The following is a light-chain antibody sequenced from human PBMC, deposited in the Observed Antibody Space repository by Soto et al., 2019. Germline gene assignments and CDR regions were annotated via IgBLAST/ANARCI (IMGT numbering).Light chain of an antibody. CDR1: QSVSSY. CDR2: DAS. CDR3: QAPFT. V-gene: IGKV3-11*01. Sequence: EIVLTQSPATLSLSPGERATLSCRASQSVSSYLAWYQQKPGQAPRLLIYDASNRATGIPARFSGSGSGTDFTLTISSLEPEDFAVYYCQAPFTFGSGTKVDIK. J-gene: IGKJ3*01.